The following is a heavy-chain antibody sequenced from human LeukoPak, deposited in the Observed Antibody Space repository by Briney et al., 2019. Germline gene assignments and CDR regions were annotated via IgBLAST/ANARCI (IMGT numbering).Heavy chain of an antibody. CDR2: INSDGSGT. J-gene: IGHJ5*02. CDR1: GFIFSSYW. Sequence: GGSLRLSCAASGFIFSSYWMHWVRHAPGKGLVWVSRINSDGSGTSYADSVKGRFTISRDNAKNTLYLQMNSLRAEDTAVYYCARGITRIPSTYVDPWGQGTLVTVSS. D-gene: IGHD3-10*01. V-gene: IGHV3-74*01. CDR3: ARGITRIPSTYVDP.